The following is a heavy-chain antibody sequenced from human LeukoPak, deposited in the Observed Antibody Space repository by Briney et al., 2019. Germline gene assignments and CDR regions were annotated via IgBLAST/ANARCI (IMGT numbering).Heavy chain of an antibody. Sequence: SVKVSCKASGGTFSSYGVSWVRQAPGQGLEWMGGIIPIFRTATYAQKFRGRVTITADESMSTAYMELSSLRSEDTAVYYCARSQRAGYNVYHFDYWGQGTLVIVSS. J-gene: IGHJ4*02. V-gene: IGHV1-69*13. D-gene: IGHD5-24*01. CDR3: ARSQRAGYNVYHFDY. CDR2: IIPIFRTA. CDR1: GGTFSSYG.